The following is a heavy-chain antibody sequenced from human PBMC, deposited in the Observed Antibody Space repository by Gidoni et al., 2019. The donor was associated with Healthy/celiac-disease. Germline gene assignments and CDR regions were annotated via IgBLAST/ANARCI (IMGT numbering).Heavy chain of an antibody. CDR2: ISYDGSNK. CDR1: GFTFSSYA. CDR3: ARGPSSGWPWN. J-gene: IGHJ4*02. D-gene: IGHD6-19*01. Sequence: QVQLVESGGGVVQPGRSLRLSCAASGFTFSSYAMHWVRQAPGKGLEWVAVISYDGSNKYYADSVKGRFTISRDNSKNTLYLQMNSLRAEDTAVYYCARGPSSGWPWNWGQGTLVTVSS. V-gene: IGHV3-30-3*01.